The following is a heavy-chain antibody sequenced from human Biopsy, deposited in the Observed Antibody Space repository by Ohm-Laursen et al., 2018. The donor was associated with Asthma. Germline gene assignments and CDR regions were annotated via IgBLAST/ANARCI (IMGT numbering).Heavy chain of an antibody. CDR3: ARDVMEWYLPAFDF. Sequence: SLRLSCSATGFTFSSYAMHWVRQAPGKGLEWVAVISYDGSNKYYADSVKGRFTISRDNSKNTLYLQMNSLRAEDTAVYYCARDVMEWYLPAFDFWGQGTLVTVSS. D-gene: IGHD3-3*01. J-gene: IGHJ4*02. CDR1: GFTFSSYA. CDR2: ISYDGSNK. V-gene: IGHV3-30-3*01.